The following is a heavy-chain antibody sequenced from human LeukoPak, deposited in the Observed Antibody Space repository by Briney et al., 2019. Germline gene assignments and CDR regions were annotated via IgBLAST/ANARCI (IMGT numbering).Heavy chain of an antibody. Sequence: GGSLRLSCAASGFTFSSYTMNWVRQGPGKGLEWVSSISSSSTYINYADSLKGRFTISRDNAEKSLYLQMNSLRDEDTAVYYCARAVVMVRGGSGYFDLWGRGTLVAVSS. D-gene: IGHD3-10*01. CDR1: GFTFSSYT. J-gene: IGHJ2*01. CDR2: ISSSSTYI. CDR3: ARAVVMVRGGSGYFDL. V-gene: IGHV3-21*01.